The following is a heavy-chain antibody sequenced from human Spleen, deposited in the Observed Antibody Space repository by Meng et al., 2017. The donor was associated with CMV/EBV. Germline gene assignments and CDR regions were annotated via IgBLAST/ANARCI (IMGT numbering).Heavy chain of an antibody. Sequence: GESLKISCQGTGYTFATNWIAWVRQMPGKGLEWMGIIYPRDSYTRYSPSFQGHVSISADTSINTAYLPWSSLKASDTAMYFCVRRPGYCSGGSCYFYGMDVWGQGTTVTVSS. D-gene: IGHD2-15*01. V-gene: IGHV5-51*01. CDR1: GYTFATNW. CDR3: VRRPGYCSGGSCYFYGMDV. J-gene: IGHJ6*02. CDR2: IYPRDSYT.